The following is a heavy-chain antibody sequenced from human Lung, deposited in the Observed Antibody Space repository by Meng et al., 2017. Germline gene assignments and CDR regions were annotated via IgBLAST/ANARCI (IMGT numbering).Heavy chain of an antibody. CDR2: IWNDGSNQ. J-gene: IGHJ4*02. CDR1: RFSFRSYG. Sequence: QVQLVESGGGVVQPGKPLRVSCEASRFSFRSYGMHWVRQAPGKGLEWVAVIWNDGSNQYYADSVKGRFSISRDNSKNTLFLQMNSLRAEDTAMYFCARDERATQFEYWGQGTLVTVSS. V-gene: IGHV3-33*01. CDR3: ARDERATQFEY.